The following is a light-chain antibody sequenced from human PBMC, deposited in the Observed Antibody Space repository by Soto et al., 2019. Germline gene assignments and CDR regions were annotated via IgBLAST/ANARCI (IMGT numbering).Light chain of an antibody. CDR2: DAS. Sequence: VWTQAPATLSMSPGESSTPCCRASQSVDSQLAWYQQKPGQAPRILLYDASTRATGIPARFSGSGSGTAFTLIISSLEPEDFAVYYCQQYRKWPPITFGQGARLEIK. J-gene: IGKJ5*01. CDR3: QQYRKWPPIT. V-gene: IGKV3-11*01. CDR1: QSVDSQ.